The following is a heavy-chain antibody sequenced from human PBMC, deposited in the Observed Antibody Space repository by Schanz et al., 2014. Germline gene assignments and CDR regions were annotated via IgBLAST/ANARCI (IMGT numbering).Heavy chain of an antibody. D-gene: IGHD3-10*01. Sequence: EVQLMESGGGLVKPGGSLRLSCVASGFAFSSFAMTWVRQAPGRGLEWVSRIKSDGSSTSYADSVKGRFTISRDNAKNTLYLQMNTLRAEDTAVYYCAKDGPGGSGSYSADGGMDVWGQGTTVTVSS. CDR2: IKSDGSST. V-gene: IGHV3-74*01. CDR3: AKDGPGGSGSYSADGGMDV. J-gene: IGHJ6*02. CDR1: GFAFSSFA.